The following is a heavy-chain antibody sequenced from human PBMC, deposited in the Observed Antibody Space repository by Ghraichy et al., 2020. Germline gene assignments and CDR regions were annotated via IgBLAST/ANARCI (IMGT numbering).Heavy chain of an antibody. CDR2: IYNSEST. V-gene: IGHV4-28*01. J-gene: IGHJ6*03. CDR1: GSSISSSYW. CDR3: ARTSGGHCSRTSCYFSYMDV. D-gene: IGHD2-2*01. Sequence: SETLSLTCAVSGSSISSSYWWGWIRQPPGKGLEWIGYIYNSESTSYNPSLKSRVTMSVDTSKNQFSLMVSSVTAVDTAVYYCARTSGGHCSRTSCYFSYMDVWGKGTTVTVSS.